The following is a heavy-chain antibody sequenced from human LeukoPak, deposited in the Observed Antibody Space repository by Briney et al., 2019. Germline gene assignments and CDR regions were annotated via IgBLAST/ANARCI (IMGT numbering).Heavy chain of an antibody. J-gene: IGHJ4*02. Sequence: ASVKVSCKTSGYTFTSNGITWLRQAPGQGLEWMGWISVYNGDTNYAQKFRGRVTMTADTSTSTVYMELRSLRSDDTVVYYCARDDFWSGYYAVFDYWGQGTLVTVSS. CDR2: ISVYNGDT. D-gene: IGHD3-3*01. V-gene: IGHV1-18*01. CDR3: ARDDFWSGYYAVFDY. CDR1: GYTFTSNG.